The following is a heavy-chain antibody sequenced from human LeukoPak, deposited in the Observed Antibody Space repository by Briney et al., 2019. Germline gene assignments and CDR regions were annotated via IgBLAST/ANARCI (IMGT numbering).Heavy chain of an antibody. D-gene: IGHD3-9*01. J-gene: IGHJ6*02. CDR2: INHSGST. Sequence: SETLSLTCAVYGGSFGGHYYSWIRQPPGKGLEWIGEINHSGSTNYNPSLKSRVTISVDTSKNQFSLKLSSVTAADTAVYYCARTAELRYFDWLEDGMDVWGQGTTVTVSS. V-gene: IGHV4-34*01. CDR1: GGSFGGHY. CDR3: ARTAELRYFDWLEDGMDV.